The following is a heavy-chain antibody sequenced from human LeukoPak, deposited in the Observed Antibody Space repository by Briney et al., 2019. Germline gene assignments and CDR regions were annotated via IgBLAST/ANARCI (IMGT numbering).Heavy chain of an antibody. D-gene: IGHD3-3*01. Sequence: SETLSLTCAVYGGSFSGYCWSWIRQPPGKGLEWIGEINHSGSTNYNPSLKSRVTISVDTSKNQFSLKLSPVTAADTAVYYCASLSLRFLEWLSDTADDYWGQGTLVTVSS. J-gene: IGHJ4*02. CDR1: GGSFSGYC. CDR2: INHSGST. V-gene: IGHV4-34*01. CDR3: ASLSLRFLEWLSDTADDY.